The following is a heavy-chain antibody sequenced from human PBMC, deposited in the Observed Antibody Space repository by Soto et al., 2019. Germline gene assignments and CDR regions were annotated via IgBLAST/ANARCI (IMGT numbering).Heavy chain of an antibody. CDR1: GDSISSRYYY. V-gene: IGHV4-39*01. CDR3: VGNGMPAALGIQH. CDR2: IYYSGST. J-gene: IGHJ1*01. Sequence: SETLSLTCTVSGDSISSRYYYWGWIRLPPGKGLEWIGSIYYSGSTYYNSSLKSRVTISVDTSKNQCFLKLSSVTAADTAVYYCVGNGMPAALGIQHWGQGTPVTVSS. D-gene: IGHD6-13*01.